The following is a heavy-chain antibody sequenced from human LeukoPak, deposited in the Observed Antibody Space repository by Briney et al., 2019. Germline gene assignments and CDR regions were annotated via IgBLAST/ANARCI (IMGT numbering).Heavy chain of an antibody. CDR1: GFTFSSYA. J-gene: IGHJ6*03. V-gene: IGHV3-30*04. D-gene: IGHD3-3*01. CDR2: ISYDGSNK. Sequence: PGGSLRLSCAASGFTFSSYAMHWVRQAPGKGLEWVAVISYDGSNKYYADSVKGRFTISRDNSKDTLFLQMNSLRAEDTAVYYCARDSVAYYDFWSGYYTPRSWNYYYMDVWGKGTTVTVSS. CDR3: ARDSVAYYDFWSGYYTPRSWNYYYMDV.